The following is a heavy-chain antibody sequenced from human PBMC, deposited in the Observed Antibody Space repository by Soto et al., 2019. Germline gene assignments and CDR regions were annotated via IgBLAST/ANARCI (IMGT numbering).Heavy chain of an antibody. D-gene: IGHD4-17*01. V-gene: IGHV4-59*01. CDR1: GGSISSYY. Sequence: SETLSLTCTVSGGSISSYYWSWIRPPPGKGLEWIGYIYYSGSTNYNPSLKSRVTISVDTSKNQFSLNLSSVTAADTAVYYCARDPYGDYVYFQHWGQGTLVTVSS. CDR2: IYYSGST. CDR3: ARDPYGDYVYFQH. J-gene: IGHJ1*01.